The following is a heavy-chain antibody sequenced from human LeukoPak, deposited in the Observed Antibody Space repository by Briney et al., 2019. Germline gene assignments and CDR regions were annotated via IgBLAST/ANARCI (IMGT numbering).Heavy chain of an antibody. D-gene: IGHD3-22*01. CDR2: ISGSGSGSST. CDR3: ARDRREYYYDSSGYYYNDY. CDR1: GFTFSSSA. J-gene: IGHJ4*02. V-gene: IGHV3-23*01. Sequence: GGSLRLSCAASGFTFSSSAMSWVRQAPGKGLEWVSTISGSGSGSSTYYADSVRGRFTISRDNSKNTLYLQMNSLRAEDTAVYYCARDRREYYYDSSGYYYNDYWGQGTLVAVSS.